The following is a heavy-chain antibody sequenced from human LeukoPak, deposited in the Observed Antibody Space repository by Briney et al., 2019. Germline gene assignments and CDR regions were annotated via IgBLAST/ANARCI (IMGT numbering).Heavy chain of an antibody. V-gene: IGHV3-73*01. CDR2: IRSKANSYAT. Sequence: GGSLRLSCEASGFTFSGSAMHWVRQASGKGLEWVGRIRSKANSYATEYGASVKGRFTISRDDSKNTAYLQMNSLKTEDTAVYYCTYDLWSGSHYYHFMDVWGKGTTVTVSS. J-gene: IGHJ6*03. CDR3: TYDLWSGSHYYHFMDV. CDR1: GFTFSGSA. D-gene: IGHD3-3*01.